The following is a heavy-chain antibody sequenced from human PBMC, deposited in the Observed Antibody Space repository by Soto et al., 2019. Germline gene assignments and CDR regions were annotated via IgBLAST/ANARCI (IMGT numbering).Heavy chain of an antibody. Sequence: SETLSLTCTVSGGSISSYYWSWIRQPPGKGLEWIGYIYYSGSTNYNPSLKSRVTISVDTSKNQFSLKLSSVTAADTAVYYCARGGDYYDSSSYPFDYWGQGTLVTVSS. J-gene: IGHJ4*02. CDR3: ARGGDYYDSSSYPFDY. V-gene: IGHV4-59*01. D-gene: IGHD3-22*01. CDR1: GGSISSYY. CDR2: IYYSGST.